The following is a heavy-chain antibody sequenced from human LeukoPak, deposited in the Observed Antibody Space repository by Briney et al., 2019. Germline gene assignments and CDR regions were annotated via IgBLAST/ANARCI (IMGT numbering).Heavy chain of an antibody. CDR2: IYYSRST. Sequence: ASETLSLTCTVSGGSISSYYWSWIRQPPGKGLEWIGYIYYSRSTNYNPSLKSRVTISVDTSKNQFSLKLSSVTAADTAVYYCARARVGAMGDWGQGTLVTVSS. D-gene: IGHD1-26*01. CDR1: GGSISSYY. V-gene: IGHV4-59*01. J-gene: IGHJ4*02. CDR3: ARARVGAMGD.